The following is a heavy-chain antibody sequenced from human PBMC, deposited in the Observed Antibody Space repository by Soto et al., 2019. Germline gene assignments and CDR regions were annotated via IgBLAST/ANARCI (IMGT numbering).Heavy chain of an antibody. CDR3: AALYYSPRISHHPSILKFDY. CDR1: GFTFTSSA. Sequence: SVKVSCKASGFTFTSSAVQWVRQARGQRLEWIGWIVVGSGNTNYAQKFQERVTITRDMSTSTAYMELSSLRSEDTAMYYCAALYYSPRISHHPSILKFDYWGQGTLVTVSS. D-gene: IGHD3-9*01. CDR2: IVVGSGNT. V-gene: IGHV1-58*01. J-gene: IGHJ4*02.